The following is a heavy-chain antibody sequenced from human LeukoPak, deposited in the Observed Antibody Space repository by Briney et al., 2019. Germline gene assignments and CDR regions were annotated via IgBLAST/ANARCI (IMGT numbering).Heavy chain of an antibody. V-gene: IGHV4-30-4*07. Sequence: SQTLSLTCAVSGGSISSGGYSWSWIRQPPGKGLGWIGYIYYSGSTNYNPSLTSRVTISVDTSKNRFSLKLNSVTAADTAVYYCARGSGDYESYSMDVWGKGTTVTVSS. CDR2: IYYSGST. D-gene: IGHD4-17*01. CDR1: GGSISSGGYS. J-gene: IGHJ6*03. CDR3: ARGSGDYESYSMDV.